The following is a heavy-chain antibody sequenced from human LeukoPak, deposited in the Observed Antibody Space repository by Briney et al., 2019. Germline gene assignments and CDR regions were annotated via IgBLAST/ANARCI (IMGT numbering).Heavy chain of an antibody. CDR1: GGSISSSSYY. D-gene: IGHD6-19*01. J-gene: IGHJ4*02. CDR2: IYYSGST. CDR3: ARILSSGWQGDFDY. V-gene: IGHV4-39*01. Sequence: SETLSLTCTVSGGSISSSSYYWGWIRQPPGKGLEWIGSIYYSGSTYYNPSLKSRVTISVDTSKNQFSLKLGSVTAADTAVYYCARILSSGWQGDFDYWGQGTLVTVSS.